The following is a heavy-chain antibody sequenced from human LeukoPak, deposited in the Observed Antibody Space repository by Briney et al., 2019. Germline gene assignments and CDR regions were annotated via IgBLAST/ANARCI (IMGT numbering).Heavy chain of an antibody. J-gene: IGHJ4*02. V-gene: IGHV4-39*02. CDR1: GGSIRSGSHY. CDR2: IYYSGST. D-gene: IGHD3-22*01. CDR3: AKRDDSGGNLVDL. Sequence: PSETLSLTCTVSGGSIRSGSHYWAWIRQPPRKGLEWIGSIYYSGSTYCNPSLENRVTISIDTSKNHFSLKLSSLSAADTSVYYCAKRDDSGGNLVDLWGQGTLVTVS.